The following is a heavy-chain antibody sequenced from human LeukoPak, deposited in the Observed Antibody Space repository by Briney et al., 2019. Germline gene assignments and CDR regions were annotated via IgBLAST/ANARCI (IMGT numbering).Heavy chain of an antibody. CDR2: ISTSSRNI. V-gene: IGHV3-48*02. Sequence: GGSLRLSCAASGFTFSSYKMNWVRQAPGKGLEWVSYISTSSRNIQYADSVKGRFTISRDNAKNSVYLQMNSLRDEDTAVYYCARSGDYGDYTAYWGQGTLVTVSS. CDR3: ARSGDYGDYTAY. CDR1: GFTFSSYK. D-gene: IGHD4-17*01. J-gene: IGHJ4*02.